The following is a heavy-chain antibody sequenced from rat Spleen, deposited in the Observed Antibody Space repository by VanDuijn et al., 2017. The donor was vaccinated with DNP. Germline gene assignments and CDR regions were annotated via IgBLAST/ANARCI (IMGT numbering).Heavy chain of an antibody. CDR2: ISPSGGST. V-gene: IGHV5-19*01. CDR3: TTGTPNWFAY. D-gene: IGHD3-4*01. CDR1: GFIFSNYG. J-gene: IGHJ3*01. Sequence: EVQLVESGGGPVQPGRSLKLSCVASGFIFSNYGMAWVRQAPTKGLEWVASISPSGGSTYYRDSVKGRFTISRDNAKSTLYLQTDSLRSEDTATYYCTTGTPNWFAYWGQGTLVTVSS.